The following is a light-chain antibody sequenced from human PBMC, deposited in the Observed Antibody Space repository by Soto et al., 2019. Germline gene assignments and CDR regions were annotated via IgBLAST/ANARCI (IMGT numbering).Light chain of an antibody. CDR1: QDISNH. J-gene: IGKJ4*01. V-gene: IGKV1-16*02. CDR3: QQHETYPLT. Sequence: DIQMTQSPSSLSASVGDRVTITCRASQDISNHLVWFQQKPGRAPKSLIYAASNLQSGVPSKFSGSGSGTHFTLTISSLQPEDFATYYCQQHETYPLTFGGGTEVEIK. CDR2: AAS.